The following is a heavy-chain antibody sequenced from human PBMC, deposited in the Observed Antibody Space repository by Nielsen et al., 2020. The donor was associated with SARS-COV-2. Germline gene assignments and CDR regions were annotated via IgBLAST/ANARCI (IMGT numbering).Heavy chain of an antibody. CDR2: INPSGGST. J-gene: IGHJ6*02. CDR3: ARSLGYYDSSGYSPYLYGMDV. Sequence: ASVKVSCKASGYTFTSYYMHWVRQAPGQGLEWMGIINPSGGSTSYAQKFQGRVTMTRDTSTSTVYMVLSSLRSEDTAVYYCARSLGYYDSSGYSPYLYGMDVWGQGTTVTVSS. V-gene: IGHV1-46*01. D-gene: IGHD3-22*01. CDR1: GYTFTSYY.